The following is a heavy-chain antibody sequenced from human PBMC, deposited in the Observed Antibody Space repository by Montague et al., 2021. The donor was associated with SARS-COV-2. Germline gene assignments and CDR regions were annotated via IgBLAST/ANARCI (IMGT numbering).Heavy chain of an antibody. D-gene: IGHD3-9*01. Sequence: CAISGDSVSRKSGAWNWLRHSPPRGLELLCRTYYRSKWDSDYAESVKRRLVITPDTSKNQVSLQLNSVIPEDTAVYFCASSGITLTGLDAFDIWGQGTMVTVSS. CDR1: GDSVSRKSGA. V-gene: IGHV6-1*01. CDR3: ASSGITLTGLDAFDI. J-gene: IGHJ3*02. CDR2: TYYRSKWDS.